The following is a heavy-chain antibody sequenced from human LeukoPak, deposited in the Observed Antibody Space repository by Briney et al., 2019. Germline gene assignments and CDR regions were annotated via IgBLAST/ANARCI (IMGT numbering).Heavy chain of an antibody. CDR1: GFTFSSYS. CDR3: ARDISASSGYPDY. D-gene: IGHD3-22*01. CDR2: ISSSSSYI. J-gene: IGHJ4*02. V-gene: IGHV3-21*01. Sequence: GGSLRLPCAASGFTFSSYSMNWVRQAPGKGLEWVSSISSSSSYIYYADSVKGRFTISRDNAKNSLYLQMNSLRAEDTAVYYCARDISASSGYPDYWGQGTLVTVSS.